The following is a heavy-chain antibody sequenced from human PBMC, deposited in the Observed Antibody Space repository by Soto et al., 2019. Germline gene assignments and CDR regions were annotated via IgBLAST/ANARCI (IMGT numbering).Heavy chain of an antibody. Sequence: QVQLVQSGAEGKKPGSSVKVSCKASGGTFSSYAISWVRQAPGQGLEWMGGIIPIFGTANYAPKFQGRVTITADESTSTAYMELSSLISEDTAVYSCARSITMVRGVKYGMDVWGQGTTVTVSS. CDR1: GGTFSSYA. J-gene: IGHJ6*02. D-gene: IGHD3-10*01. V-gene: IGHV1-69*01. CDR2: IIPIFGTA. CDR3: ARSITMVRGVKYGMDV.